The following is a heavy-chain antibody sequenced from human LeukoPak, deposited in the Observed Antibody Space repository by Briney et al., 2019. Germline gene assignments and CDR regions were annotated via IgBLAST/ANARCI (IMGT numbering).Heavy chain of an antibody. D-gene: IGHD3-10*01. Sequence: PGGSLRLSCAASGFTFSSYGMHWVRQAPGKGLEWVAFIRYDGSNKYYADSVKGRFTISRDNSKNTLYLQMNSLRAEDTAVYYCAKDAGMTVRGVIVPSYYFGYWGQGTLVTVSS. CDR1: GFTFSSYG. J-gene: IGHJ4*02. CDR3: AKDAGMTVRGVIVPSYYFGY. V-gene: IGHV3-30*02. CDR2: IRYDGSNK.